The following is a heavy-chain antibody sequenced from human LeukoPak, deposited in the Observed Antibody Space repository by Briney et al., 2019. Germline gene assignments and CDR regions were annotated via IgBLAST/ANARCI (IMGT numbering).Heavy chain of an antibody. CDR2: INPNSGGT. D-gene: IGHD1-20*01. J-gene: IGHJ4*02. CDR1: GYAFTGYY. CDR3: ARGGSYNWNDGDY. V-gene: IGHV1-2*02. Sequence: ASVKVSCKASGYAFTGYYMHWVRQAPGQGLEWMGWINPNSGGTNYAQKFQGRVTMTRDTSISTAYMELSRLRSDDTAVYYCARGGSYNWNDGDYWGQGTLVTVSS.